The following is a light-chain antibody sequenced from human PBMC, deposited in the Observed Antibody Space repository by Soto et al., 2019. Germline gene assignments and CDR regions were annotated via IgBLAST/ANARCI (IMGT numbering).Light chain of an antibody. J-gene: IGKJ2*01. CDR3: QQHNDYTAVT. V-gene: IGKV1-5*01. Sequence: DIQMTQSPSTLSASVGDRVTITCRASQTISSSLAWHQHKPGKAPKLLIFDASTLQTGVPSRFSGGGFGTEFTLTITGLQPDDFATYYCQQHNDYTAVTFGQGTKLEIK. CDR2: DAS. CDR1: QTISSS.